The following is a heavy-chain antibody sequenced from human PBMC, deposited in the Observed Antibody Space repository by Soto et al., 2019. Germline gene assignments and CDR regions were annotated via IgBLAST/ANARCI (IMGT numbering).Heavy chain of an antibody. J-gene: IGHJ6*02. V-gene: IGHV3-48*02. CDR1: GFTFSSYS. D-gene: IGHD5-18*01. Sequence: EVQLVESGGGLVQPGGSLRLSCAASGFTFSSYSMNWVRQAPGKGLEWVSYISSSSSTIYYGDSVKGRFTISRDNAKNPLYLQRNRLRDEDTAVYYCARDSHPQLWLLDYYYGMDVWGQGTTVTVSS. CDR3: ARDSHPQLWLLDYYYGMDV. CDR2: ISSSSSTI.